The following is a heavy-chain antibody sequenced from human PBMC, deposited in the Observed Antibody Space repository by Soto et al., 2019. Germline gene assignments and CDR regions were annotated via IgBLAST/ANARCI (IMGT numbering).Heavy chain of an antibody. Sequence: GGSLRLSCAASGFTFGSYAMHWVRQTPGKGLEWVAAISYDGSNKYYADSVKGRFTISRDNSKSTLYLQMNSLRAEDTAMYYCARKAASAAGIVRWFDPWGQGTLVTVS. V-gene: IGHV3-30-3*01. J-gene: IGHJ5*02. CDR3: ARKAASAAGIVRWFDP. CDR2: ISYDGSNK. D-gene: IGHD6-13*01. CDR1: GFTFGSYA.